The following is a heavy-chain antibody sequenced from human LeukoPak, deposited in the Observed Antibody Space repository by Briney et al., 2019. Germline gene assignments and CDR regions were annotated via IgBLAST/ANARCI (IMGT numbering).Heavy chain of an antibody. CDR1: GGSFSGYY. Sequence: SETLSLTCAVYGGSFSGYYWSWIRQPPGKGLEWIGEINHSGSTNYNPSLRSRVTISVDTSKNQFSLKLGSVIAADTAMYYCARGYYDILTGYFREWGQGTLVTVSS. J-gene: IGHJ4*02. V-gene: IGHV4-34*01. D-gene: IGHD3-9*01. CDR3: ARGYYDILTGYFRE. CDR2: INHSGST.